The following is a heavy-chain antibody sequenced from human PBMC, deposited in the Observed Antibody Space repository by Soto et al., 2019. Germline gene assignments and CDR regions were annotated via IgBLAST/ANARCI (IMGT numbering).Heavy chain of an antibody. V-gene: IGHV3-23*01. CDR2: ISGSGGST. D-gene: IGHD3-22*01. Sequence: GGSLRLSCAASGFTFSSYAMSWVRQAPGKGLEWVSAISGSGGSTYYADSVKGRFTIPRDNSKNTLYLQMNSLRAEDTAVYYCAKVPHRYYYDSSGSRLDYWGQGTLVTSPQ. J-gene: IGHJ4*02. CDR1: GFTFSSYA. CDR3: AKVPHRYYYDSSGSRLDY.